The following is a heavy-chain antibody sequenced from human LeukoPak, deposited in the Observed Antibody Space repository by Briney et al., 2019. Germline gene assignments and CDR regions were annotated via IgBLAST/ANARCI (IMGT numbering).Heavy chain of an antibody. Sequence: GGSLRLSCAASGFTFSSYGMHWVRQAPGKGLEWVAVISYDGSNKYYVDSVKGRFTISRDNSKNTLYLQMNSLRSEDTAVYYCARFTDSSGYYSRVPDAFDIWGQGTMVTVSS. CDR2: ISYDGSNK. CDR1: GFTFSSYG. CDR3: ARFTDSSGYYSRVPDAFDI. J-gene: IGHJ3*02. D-gene: IGHD3-22*01. V-gene: IGHV3-30*03.